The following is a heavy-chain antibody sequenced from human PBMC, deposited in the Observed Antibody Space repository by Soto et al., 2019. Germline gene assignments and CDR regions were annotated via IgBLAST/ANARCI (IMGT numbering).Heavy chain of an antibody. CDR3: ARLEGLATISYYFDF. D-gene: IGHD3-9*01. Sequence: SETLSLTCSVSGNSINSDKYYWGWIRQPPGKGLEWIGSIYFRGNTYYNPSLQTRVTISLDKSKSQFSLKLNSVTAADSAVYFCARLEGLATISYYFDFWGQGALVTVSS. CDR1: GNSINSDKYY. CDR2: IYFRGNT. J-gene: IGHJ4*02. V-gene: IGHV4-39*01.